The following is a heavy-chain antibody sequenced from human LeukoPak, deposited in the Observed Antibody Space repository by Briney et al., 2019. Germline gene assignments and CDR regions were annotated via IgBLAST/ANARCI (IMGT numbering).Heavy chain of an antibody. Sequence: APVKVSCKTSRYTFTTYFIHWVRQAPGQGLEWMGWINPNSGGTNYAQKFQGRVTMTRDTSISTAYMELSRLRSDDTAVYYCARDRSDWNYGRDAFDIWGQGTMVTVSS. D-gene: IGHD1-7*01. J-gene: IGHJ3*02. V-gene: IGHV1-2*02. CDR3: ARDRSDWNYGRDAFDI. CDR1: RYTFTTYF. CDR2: INPNSGGT.